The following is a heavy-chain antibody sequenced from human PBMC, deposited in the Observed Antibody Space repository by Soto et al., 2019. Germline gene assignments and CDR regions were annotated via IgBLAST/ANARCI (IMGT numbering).Heavy chain of an antibody. CDR3: AREREWFDGMDV. V-gene: IGHV1-3*01. D-gene: IGHD3-10*01. Sequence: QVQVVQSGAEVKEPGASVQDYCKASGYTFTSYAIHWVRQAPGQRLEWMGRINVGSVTTRYSQKFQGRVTITRATSASTAYMELSSLRTEDTAVYYGAREREWFDGMDVWCQGSTVTVS. J-gene: IGHJ6*02. CDR1: GYTFTSYA. CDR2: INVGSVTT.